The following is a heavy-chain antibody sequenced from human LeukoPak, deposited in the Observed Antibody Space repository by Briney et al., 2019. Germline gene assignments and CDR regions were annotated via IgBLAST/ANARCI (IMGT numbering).Heavy chain of an antibody. D-gene: IGHD3-10*01. CDR1: GFTLEGHG. CDR3: ARGDAGDY. Sequence: GGSLRLSCAASGFTLEGHGMSWVRQGPGKGLEWVSGINWNDGNTGYAVSVQGRFTISRDNAKNSLYLQMNNLRVEDTALYFRARGDAGDYWGQGTLVTVSS. V-gene: IGHV3-20*04. J-gene: IGHJ4*02. CDR2: INWNDGNT.